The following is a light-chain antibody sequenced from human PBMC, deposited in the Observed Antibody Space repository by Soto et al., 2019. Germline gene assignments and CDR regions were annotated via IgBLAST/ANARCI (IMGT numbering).Light chain of an antibody. CDR1: QSVLYNSNNKNY. J-gene: IGKJ3*01. CDR2: WAS. CDR3: QQYFSSPFT. V-gene: IGKV4-1*01. Sequence: DIVMTQSPDALAVSLGERATINCKSSQSVLYNSNNKNYLGWYQQKAGHPPRLLFYWASIRESGVPDRVSASGSGTDFTLNISRLQAEDAEVYYCQQYFSSPFTFGPGTKVSI.